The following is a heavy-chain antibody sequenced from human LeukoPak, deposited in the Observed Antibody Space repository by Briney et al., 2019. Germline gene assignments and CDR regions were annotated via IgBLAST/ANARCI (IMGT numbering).Heavy chain of an antibody. D-gene: IGHD4-23*01. J-gene: IGHJ4*02. CDR2: ISGSGGST. V-gene: IGHV3-23*01. Sequence: PGGSLRLSCAASGFTFSSYAMSWVRQAPGKGLKWVSGISGSGGSTYYADSVKGRFTISRDNSKNTLYLQMNSLRAEDTAVYYCAKDPVPYGGNSMWGQGTLVTVSS. CDR3: AKDPVPYGGNSM. CDR1: GFTFSSYA.